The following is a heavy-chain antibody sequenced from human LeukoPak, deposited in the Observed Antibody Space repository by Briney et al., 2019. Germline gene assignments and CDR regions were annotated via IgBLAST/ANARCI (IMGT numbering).Heavy chain of an antibody. CDR3: ARELIQDDYGDYVGAFDI. Sequence: PGGSLRLSXAVSGFTFSSYWMSWVRQAPGKGLEWVANIKQDGSEKYYVDSVKGRFTISRDNAKNSLYLQMNSLRAEDTAVYYCARELIQDDYGDYVGAFDIWGQGTMVTVSS. CDR2: IKQDGSEK. V-gene: IGHV3-7*01. D-gene: IGHD4-17*01. J-gene: IGHJ3*02. CDR1: GFTFSSYW.